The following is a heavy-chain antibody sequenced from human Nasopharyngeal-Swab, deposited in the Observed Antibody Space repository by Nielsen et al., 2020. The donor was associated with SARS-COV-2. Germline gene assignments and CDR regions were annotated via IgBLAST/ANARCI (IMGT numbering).Heavy chain of an antibody. CDR2: ISTSGSTI. J-gene: IGHJ3*02. CDR1: GFTFSDYY. CDR3: ARPRGGWAFDI. Sequence: GESLKISCAASGFTFSDYYMSWIHQAPGKGLEWVSYISTSGSTISFADSVKGRFTISRDNAKNSLYLQMNSMRAEDTAVYYCARPRGGWAFDIWGQGTMVTVSS. D-gene: IGHD3-16*01. V-gene: IGHV3-11*01.